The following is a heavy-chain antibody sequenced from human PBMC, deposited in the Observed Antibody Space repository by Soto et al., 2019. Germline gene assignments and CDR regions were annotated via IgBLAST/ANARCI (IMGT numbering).Heavy chain of an antibody. CDR3: ATGQFDYDSSGYSRGHWFDP. J-gene: IGHJ5*02. D-gene: IGHD3-22*01. V-gene: IGHV1-69*02. CDR1: GGTFSSYT. Sequence: SVKVSCKASGGTFSSYTISWVRQAPGQGLEWMGRIIPILGIANYAQKFQGRVTITADKSTSTAYMELSSLRSEDTAVYYCATGQFDYDSSGYSRGHWFDPRGQGTLVT. CDR2: IIPILGIA.